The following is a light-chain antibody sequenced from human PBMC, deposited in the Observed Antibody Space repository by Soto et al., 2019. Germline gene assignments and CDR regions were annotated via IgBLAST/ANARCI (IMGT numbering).Light chain of an antibody. V-gene: IGKV3-15*01. CDR3: QHYGGSFI. Sequence: EIVMTQSPATLSVSPGERATLSCRASQSVSSDLAWYQQKPGQAPRLLIYGASTRAIGIPARFSGSGSRTDFTLSISRLEPEDFAVYYCQHYGGSFIFGPGTRLEVK. J-gene: IGKJ5*01. CDR2: GAS. CDR1: QSVSSD.